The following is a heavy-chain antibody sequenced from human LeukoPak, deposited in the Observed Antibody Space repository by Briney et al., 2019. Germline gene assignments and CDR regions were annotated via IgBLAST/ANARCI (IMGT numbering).Heavy chain of an antibody. D-gene: IGHD2-2*01. CDR3: ALGVPTAIANY. CDR1: GDSISSSTYY. J-gene: IGHJ4*02. Sequence: SETLSLTCTVSGDSISSSTYYWAWIRQPPGKGLEWIGYIYYSGSTNYNPSLKSRATISVDTSKNQFSLKLTSVTAADTAVYFCALGVPTAIANYWGQGTLVTVSS. CDR2: IYYSGST. V-gene: IGHV4-61*05.